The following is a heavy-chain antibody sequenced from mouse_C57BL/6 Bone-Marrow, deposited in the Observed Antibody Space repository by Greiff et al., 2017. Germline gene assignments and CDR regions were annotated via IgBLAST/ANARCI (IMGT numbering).Heavy chain of an antibody. CDR3: ARRGTGTFYFDY. Sequence: VKVVESGPGLVQPSQSLSITCTVSGFSLTSYGVHWVRQSPGKGLEWLGVIWSGGSTDYNAAFISRLSISKDNSKSQVFFKMNSLQADDTAIYYCARRGTGTFYFDYWGQGTTLTVSS. V-gene: IGHV2-2*01. D-gene: IGHD4-1*01. CDR2: IWSGGST. CDR1: GFSLTSYG. J-gene: IGHJ2*01.